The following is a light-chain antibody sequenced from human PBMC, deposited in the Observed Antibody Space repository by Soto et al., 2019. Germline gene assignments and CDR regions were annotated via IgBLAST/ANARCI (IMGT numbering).Light chain of an antibody. V-gene: IGKV1-33*01. J-gene: IGKJ5*01. CDR1: QNINNY. CDR2: DAS. Sequence: DIHMTQSPSSLSASVGDIVTITCQASQNINNYLNWYQQKPGRAPKLLIYDASNLEAGVPSSFRGSGSGTDFTFTISSMKPEDIATYYCQQYENIPTFGHGTRLEIK. CDR3: QQYENIPT.